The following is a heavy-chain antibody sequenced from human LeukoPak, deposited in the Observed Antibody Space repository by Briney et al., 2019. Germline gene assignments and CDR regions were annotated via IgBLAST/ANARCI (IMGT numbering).Heavy chain of an antibody. Sequence: SETLSLTCTVSGGSISSYYWSWIRQHPGKGLEWIGYIYYSGSTYYNPSLKSRVTISVDASKNQFSLKLSSVTAADTAVYYCARVGYDSYGMDVWGQGTTVTVSS. CDR1: GGSISSYY. V-gene: IGHV4-59*06. CDR2: IYYSGST. CDR3: ARVGYDSYGMDV. J-gene: IGHJ6*02. D-gene: IGHD5-12*01.